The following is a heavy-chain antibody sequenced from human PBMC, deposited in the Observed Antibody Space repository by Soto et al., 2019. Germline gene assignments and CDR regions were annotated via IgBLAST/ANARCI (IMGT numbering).Heavy chain of an antibody. J-gene: IGHJ6*02. CDR3: ARAPSSWNTYYYYYGMDV. D-gene: IGHD6-13*01. Sequence: SETLSLTCTVSGGSISSYYWSWIRQPPGKGLEWIGYIYYSGSTNYNPSLKSRVTISVDTSKNQFSLKLSSVTAADTAVYYCARAPSSWNTYYYYYGMDVWGQGTAVTVSS. CDR2: IYYSGST. V-gene: IGHV4-59*01. CDR1: GGSISSYY.